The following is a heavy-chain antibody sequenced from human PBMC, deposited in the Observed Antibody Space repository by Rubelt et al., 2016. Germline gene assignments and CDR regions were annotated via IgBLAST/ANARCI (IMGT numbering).Heavy chain of an antibody. CDR3: ARAPQDDWFDP. D-gene: IGHD5-24*01. Sequence: QVQLQESGPGLVEPSQTLSLTCIVSGGSISSAGFYWSWIRLHPGKGLEWIGNIYYSGATSYNPSLKRRVSLSVDKSKNQFSLKLTSVTAADTAVYVCARAPQDDWFDPWGQGTLVTVSS. J-gene: IGHJ5*01. CDR2: IYYSGAT. V-gene: IGHV4-31*03. CDR1: GGSISSAGFY.